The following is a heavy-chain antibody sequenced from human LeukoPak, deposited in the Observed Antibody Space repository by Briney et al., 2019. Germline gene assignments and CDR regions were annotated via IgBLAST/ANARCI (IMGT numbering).Heavy chain of an antibody. CDR2: IWADGSQK. V-gene: IGHV3-33*01. CDR1: GFSFSSYG. D-gene: IGHD5-18*01. J-gene: IGHJ1*01. Sequence: PGGSLRLSCAASGFSFSSYGMHWVRQAPGKGLEWVAVIWADGSQKYYADSVKGRFTISRDNSKNTLYLQMNNLRAEDTAVYYCASARGSNYGSLGDWGQGTLVTVSS. CDR3: ASARGSNYGSLGD.